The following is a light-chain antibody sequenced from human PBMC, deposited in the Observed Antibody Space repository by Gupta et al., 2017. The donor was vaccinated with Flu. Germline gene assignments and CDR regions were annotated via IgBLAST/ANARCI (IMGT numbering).Light chain of an antibody. J-gene: IGKJ1*01. V-gene: IGKV3-20*01. CDR1: QDVRSNY. Sequence: TLSLSPGENATLTCRDSQDVRSNYLAWYQQKPGQSPRLLIYIASFRATGIPDRFSGSGSGTDFTLTISRLEPEDFAVYYCQHEGSSLKTFGQGTKVDIK. CDR2: IAS. CDR3: QHEGSSLKT.